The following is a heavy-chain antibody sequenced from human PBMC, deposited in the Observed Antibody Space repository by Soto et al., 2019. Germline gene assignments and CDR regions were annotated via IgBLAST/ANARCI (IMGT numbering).Heavy chain of an antibody. Sequence: QVQLVQSGGEVKKPGASVKVSCQASGYTFSDYAISWVRQAPGQGLEWMGWISASTRNTDQAQNCQGRVIMTLDTSTNTAYMELQSLRSDDTAVYYCVRCYCSVGSCYACWHFDLCGRGTLVTVSS. D-gene: IGHD2-15*01. CDR1: GYTFSDYA. J-gene: IGHJ2*01. V-gene: IGHV1-18*01. CDR3: VRCYCSVGSCYACWHFDL. CDR2: ISASTRNT.